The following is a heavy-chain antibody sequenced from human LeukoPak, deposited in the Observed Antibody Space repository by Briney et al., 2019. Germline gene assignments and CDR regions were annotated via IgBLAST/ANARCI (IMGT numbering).Heavy chain of an antibody. Sequence: SETLSLTCTVSGDSINSYYWSWIRQSPGKGLEWIGYIYYSGSTNYNPSLKSRVTMSVDTTKNQLSLNLNSVTAADTAVYYCAREESITRTFDYWGQGALVTVSS. D-gene: IGHD3-10*01. V-gene: IGHV4-59*01. CDR3: AREESITRTFDY. CDR1: GDSINSYY. J-gene: IGHJ4*02. CDR2: IYYSGST.